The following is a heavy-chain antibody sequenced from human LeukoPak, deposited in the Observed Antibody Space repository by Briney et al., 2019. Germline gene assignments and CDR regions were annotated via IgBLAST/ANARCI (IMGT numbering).Heavy chain of an antibody. CDR3: ARQLRGYSSVGYFDL. Sequence: KTSETLSLTCTVSGGSISSSTYYWGWIRQPPGMGLEWIGNIYYSGSTYYNPSLKSRVTISIDTSKNQFSLRLSSVTAAGTAVYYCARQLRGYSSVGYFDLWGRGTLVTVSS. CDR1: GGSISSSTYY. CDR2: IYYSGST. V-gene: IGHV4-39*01. D-gene: IGHD5-18*01. J-gene: IGHJ2*01.